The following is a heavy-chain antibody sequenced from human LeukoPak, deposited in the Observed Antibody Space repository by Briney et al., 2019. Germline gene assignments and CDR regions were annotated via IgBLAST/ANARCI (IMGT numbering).Heavy chain of an antibody. CDR2: IYYSGST. CDR1: GGSISSSSYY. V-gene: IGHV4-39*01. J-gene: IGHJ4*02. D-gene: IGHD3-22*01. CDR3: ARVGESSGSFDY. Sequence: SETLSLTCTVSGGSISSSSYYWGWIRQPPGKGLEWIGIIYYSGSTYYTPSFKSRVTISVDTSKNQFSLKLSSVTAADTAVYYCARVGESSGSFDYWGQGTLVTVSS.